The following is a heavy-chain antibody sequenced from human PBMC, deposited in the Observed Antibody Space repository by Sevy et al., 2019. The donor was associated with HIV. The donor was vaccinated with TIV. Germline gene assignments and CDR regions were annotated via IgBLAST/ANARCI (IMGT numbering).Heavy chain of an antibody. Sequence: ASVKVPCKVSGYTLTALSMHWVRQAPGKGLEWMGGFDEDGEIMYAQKFQGRVTMTEDTSTDTAYMELSSLRSEDTAMYYCATDIVVGRDYWGQGTLVTVSS. J-gene: IGHJ4*02. CDR1: GYTLTALS. CDR3: ATDIVVGRDY. D-gene: IGHD2-2*01. CDR2: FDEDGEI. V-gene: IGHV1-24*01.